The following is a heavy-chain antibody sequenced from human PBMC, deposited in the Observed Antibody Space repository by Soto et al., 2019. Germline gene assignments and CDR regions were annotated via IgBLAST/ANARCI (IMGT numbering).Heavy chain of an antibody. CDR2: ISWDGGST. Sequence: GGSLRLSCAASGFTFDDYTMHWVRQAPGKGLEWVSLISWDGGSTYYADSVKGRFTISRDNSKNSLYLQMNSLRTEDTALYYCAKDLAPKYYYDSSGYHHYYYGMDVWGQGTTVTVSS. V-gene: IGHV3-43*01. J-gene: IGHJ6*02. CDR1: GFTFDDYT. D-gene: IGHD3-22*01. CDR3: AKDLAPKYYYDSSGYHHYYYGMDV.